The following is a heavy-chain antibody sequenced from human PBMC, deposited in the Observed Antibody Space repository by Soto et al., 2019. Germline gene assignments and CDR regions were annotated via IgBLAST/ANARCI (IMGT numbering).Heavy chain of an antibody. D-gene: IGHD2-15*01. CDR1: GDSISTVDYF. Sequence: SETLSLTCSVSGDSISTVDYFWAWIRQPPGQALEYIGYIYKSATTYYNPSFESRVAISLDTSKSQFSLDVTSVTAADTAVYFCARGRYCLTGRCFPNWFDSWGQGTLVTVSS. CDR2: IYKSATT. CDR3: ARGRYCLTGRCFPNWFDS. V-gene: IGHV4-30-4*01. J-gene: IGHJ5*01.